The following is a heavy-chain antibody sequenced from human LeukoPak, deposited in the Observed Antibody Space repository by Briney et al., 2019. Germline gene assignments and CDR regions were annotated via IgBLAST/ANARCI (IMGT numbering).Heavy chain of an antibody. Sequence: SETLSLTCTVSGGSISSYYWSWIRQSPGKGLECIGYIHYTGSTNYNPSLKSRVTISAETSKNQFSLKLKSVTAADTAVYYCARGGYYGSGNDFRFDPWGQGTLVTVSS. V-gene: IGHV4-59*01. CDR2: IHYTGST. CDR1: GGSISSYY. D-gene: IGHD3-10*01. CDR3: ARGGYYGSGNDFRFDP. J-gene: IGHJ5*02.